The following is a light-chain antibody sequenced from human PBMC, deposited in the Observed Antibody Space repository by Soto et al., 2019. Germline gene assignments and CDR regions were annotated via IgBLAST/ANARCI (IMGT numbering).Light chain of an antibody. Sequence: EMVLTQSPGTLSLSPGERATLSCRASQSVSSSYLAWYQQKPGQAPRLLIYGASSRATGIPDRFSGSGSGTDFTLTITRLEPEDFAVYYCQQYVSSPQATLGGATKV. J-gene: IGKJ4*01. CDR3: QQYVSSPQAT. CDR2: GAS. CDR1: QSVSSSY. V-gene: IGKV3-20*01.